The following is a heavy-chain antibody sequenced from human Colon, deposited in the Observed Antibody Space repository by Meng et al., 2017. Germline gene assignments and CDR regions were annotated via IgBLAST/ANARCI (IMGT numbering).Heavy chain of an antibody. Sequence: QVQLHESGPGLVRPSDDLSLVCNVSGGSIKSGGYHWSWVRQHPGKGLEYIGFMSDSGTTDYNPSLRSRVSISEIGSSKNQFSLTLRSVTAADTATYFCARDTLYGTDYWGQGVLVTVSS. V-gene: IGHV4-31*03. CDR1: GGSIKSGGYH. J-gene: IGHJ4*02. CDR3: ARDTLYGTDY. CDR2: MSDSGTT. D-gene: IGHD4-17*01.